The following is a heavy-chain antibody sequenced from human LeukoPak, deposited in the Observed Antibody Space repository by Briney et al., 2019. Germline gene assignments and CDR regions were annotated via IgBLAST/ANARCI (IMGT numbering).Heavy chain of an antibody. Sequence: SETLSLTCTVSGGSVSSGSYYWSWIRQPAGKGLEWIGRIYIRGGTNYNPSLKSRVTISIDRSKNQFSLKLSSVTAADTAVYYCARDSVDSDFWSGYASTWGQGTLVTVSS. CDR1: GGSVSSGSYY. J-gene: IGHJ4*02. V-gene: IGHV4-61*02. CDR3: ARDSVDSDFWSGYAST. D-gene: IGHD3-3*01. CDR2: IYIRGGT.